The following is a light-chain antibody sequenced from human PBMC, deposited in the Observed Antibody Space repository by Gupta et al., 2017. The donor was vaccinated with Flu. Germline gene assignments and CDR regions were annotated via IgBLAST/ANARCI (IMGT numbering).Light chain of an antibody. Sequence: ATLSVSPGERATLSCRASQSVNNKLAWYQQKPGQAPRLLIYGASTRATGIPARFSGGGSGTEFTLTINSMQSDDSAVYFCQQYNNWPPLTFGGGTKVEIK. J-gene: IGKJ4*01. CDR2: GAS. CDR1: QSVNNK. CDR3: QQYNNWPPLT. V-gene: IGKV3-15*01.